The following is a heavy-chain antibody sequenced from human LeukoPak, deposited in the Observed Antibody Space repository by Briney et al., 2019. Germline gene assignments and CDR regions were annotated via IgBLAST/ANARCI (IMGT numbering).Heavy chain of an antibody. V-gene: IGHV3-13*01. Sequence: GGSLRLSCAASGFTFSSFDMHWVRQPTGQGLEWVSTIGTASDTYYPGSVEGRFTLSRDNAKNTLYLQMNSLTAGDTAVYYCARGPPRGKYYYMDVWGKGTTVTVSS. CDR2: IGTASDT. D-gene: IGHD1-1*01. CDR1: GFTFSSFD. CDR3: ARGPPRGKYYYMDV. J-gene: IGHJ6*03.